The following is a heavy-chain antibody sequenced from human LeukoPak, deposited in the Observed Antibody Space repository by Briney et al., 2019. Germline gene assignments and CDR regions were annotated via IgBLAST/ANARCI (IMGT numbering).Heavy chain of an antibody. CDR3: AKETLVSNWYFFDY. CDR1: GFTFSSYD. J-gene: IGHJ4*02. Sequence: GGSLRLSCAASGFTFSSYDMHWVRQAPGMGLEWVAVISYDGSNQYYADSVKGRFTISRDNSKNTLYLQMNSLRAEDTALYYCAKETLVSNWYFFDYWGQGTLVTVSS. CDR2: ISYDGSNQ. V-gene: IGHV3-30*18. D-gene: IGHD6-13*01.